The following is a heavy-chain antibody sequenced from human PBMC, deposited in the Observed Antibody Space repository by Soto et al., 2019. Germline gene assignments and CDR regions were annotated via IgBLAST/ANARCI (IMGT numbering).Heavy chain of an antibody. Sequence: EVQLLDSGGGLVQPGGSLRLACAASGFSFSSYAMVWVRQAPGKGLEWVSVISAGGGGSYFADSVKGRFTISRDNSKNVLSLEMNSLRAEDTATYFCAKGSIEDSASGDKWGQGTVVLVSS. CDR1: GFSFSSYA. CDR3: AKGSIEDSASGDK. D-gene: IGHD1-26*01. CDR2: ISAGGGGS. V-gene: IGHV3-23*01. J-gene: IGHJ4*02.